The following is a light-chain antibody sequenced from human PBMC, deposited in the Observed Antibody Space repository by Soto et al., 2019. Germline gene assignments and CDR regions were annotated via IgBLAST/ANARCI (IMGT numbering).Light chain of an antibody. V-gene: IGKV3-15*01. J-gene: IGKJ1*01. CDR2: GAS. Sequence: EIVMTQSPATLSVSPGERATLSCRASESVSGNLAWYQQTPGQAPRLLILGASTRAIGIPARFRGSGSGTQFTLTITSXQSEDFAVYYCQQYNNWPRTFGQGTKVDTK. CDR3: QQYNNWPRT. CDR1: ESVSGN.